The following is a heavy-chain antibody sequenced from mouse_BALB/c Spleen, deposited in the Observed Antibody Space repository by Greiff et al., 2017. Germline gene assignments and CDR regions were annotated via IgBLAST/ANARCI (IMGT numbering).Heavy chain of an antibody. Sequence: VQLQQSGPGLVQPSQSLSITCTVSGFSLTSYGVHWVRQSPGKGLEWLGVIWSGGSTDYNSALKSRLSISKDNSKSQVFLKMNSLQTDDTAMYYCARNYYGSSYGYFDVWGAGTTVTVSS. CDR2: IWSGGST. J-gene: IGHJ1*01. D-gene: IGHD1-1*01. CDR1: GFSLTSYG. V-gene: IGHV2-4-1*01. CDR3: ARNYYGSSYGYFDV.